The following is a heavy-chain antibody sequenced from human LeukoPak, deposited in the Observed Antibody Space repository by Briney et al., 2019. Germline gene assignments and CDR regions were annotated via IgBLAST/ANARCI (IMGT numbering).Heavy chain of an antibody. CDR3: ARDRTENWFDP. CDR1: GFTFSDYS. J-gene: IGHJ5*02. Sequence: GGSLRLSCVVSGFTFSDYSMNWVRQPPGKGLEWISYISTGGDTIYYADSVKGRFTISRDNAKNSLYLQMNSLRAEDTAVYYCARDRTENWFDPWGQGTLVTVSS. CDR2: ISTGGDTI. D-gene: IGHD1-1*01. V-gene: IGHV3-48*04.